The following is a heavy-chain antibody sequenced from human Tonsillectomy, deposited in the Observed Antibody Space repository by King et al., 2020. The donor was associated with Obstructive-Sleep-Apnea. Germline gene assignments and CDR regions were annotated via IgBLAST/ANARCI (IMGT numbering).Heavy chain of an antibody. J-gene: IGHJ4*02. CDR1: GFSVSSYA. Sequence: VQLVESGGGVVQPGRSLRLSCAAAGFSVSSYAMHWVRLAPGKGLEWVAFISHDGRSQYYADSVKGRFTISRDNSKNTLYLQMSRLRAEDTAVYYCARDGVTIFGVITFFDYWGQGTLVTVSS. CDR3: ARDGVTIFGVITFFDY. CDR2: ISHDGRSQ. V-gene: IGHV3-30*04. D-gene: IGHD3-3*01.